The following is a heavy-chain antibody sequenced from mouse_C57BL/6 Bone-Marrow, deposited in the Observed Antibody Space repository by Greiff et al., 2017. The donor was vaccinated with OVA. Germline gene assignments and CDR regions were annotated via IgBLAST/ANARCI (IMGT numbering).Heavy chain of an antibody. CDR1: GYSFTGYY. Sequence: EVKLMESGPELVKPGASVKISCKASGYSFTGYYMHWVKQSSEKSLEWIGEINPSTGGTSYNQKFKGKATLTVDKSSSTAYMQLKSLTSEDSAVYYCAVRNGNYWYFDVWGTGTTVTVSS. J-gene: IGHJ1*03. D-gene: IGHD2-1*01. V-gene: IGHV1-43*01. CDR2: INPSTGGT. CDR3: AVRNGNYWYFDV.